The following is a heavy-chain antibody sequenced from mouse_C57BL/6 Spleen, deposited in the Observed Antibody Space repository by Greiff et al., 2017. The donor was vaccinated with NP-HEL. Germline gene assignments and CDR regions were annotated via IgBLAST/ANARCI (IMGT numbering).Heavy chain of an antibody. J-gene: IGHJ4*01. V-gene: IGHV1-39*01. D-gene: IGHD1-1*01. CDR1: GYSFTDYN. CDR2: INPNYGTT. Sequence: VQLKESGPELVKPGASVKISCKASGYSFTDYNMNWVKQSNGKSLEWIGVINPNYGTTSYNQKFKGKATLTVDQSSSTAYMQLNSLTSEDSAVYYCARYGDDGSSSYYYAMDYWGQGTSVTVSS. CDR3: ARYGDDGSSSYYYAMDY.